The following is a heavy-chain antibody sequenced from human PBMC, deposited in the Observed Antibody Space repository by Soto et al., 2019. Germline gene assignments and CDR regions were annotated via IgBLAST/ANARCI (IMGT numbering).Heavy chain of an antibody. J-gene: IGHJ4*02. Sequence: SETLSLTCTVSGGSINSGDYYWSWLRQPPGKGLEWIAYISYSGNHYSTPSLKSRTNMSTDASKNQFSLRLSSVSAADTAMYYCVRVKNSAQTEHFDYWGQGTLVTVSS. V-gene: IGHV4-30-4*01. D-gene: IGHD5-18*01. CDR3: VRVKNSAQTEHFDY. CDR2: ISYSGNH. CDR1: GGSINSGDYY.